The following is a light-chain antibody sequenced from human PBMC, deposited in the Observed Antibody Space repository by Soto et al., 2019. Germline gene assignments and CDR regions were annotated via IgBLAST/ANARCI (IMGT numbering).Light chain of an antibody. J-gene: IGLJ1*01. CDR3: SSYAGSNNFGV. CDR2: EVS. Sequence: QSALTQPPSASGSPGQSVTISCTGTSSDVGGYNYVSWYQQHPGKAPKLMIYEVSKRPSGVPDRFSGSKSGNTASLTVSGLQAEDEADYYCSSYAGSNNFGVFGTGTNVTAL. CDR1: SSDVGGYNY. V-gene: IGLV2-8*01.